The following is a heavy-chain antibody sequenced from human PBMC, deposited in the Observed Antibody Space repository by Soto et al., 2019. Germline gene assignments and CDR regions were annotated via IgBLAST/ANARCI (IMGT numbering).Heavy chain of an antibody. CDR1: GYTFTSYA. Sequence: QVQLVQSGAEVKKPGASVKVSCKASGYTFTSYAMHWVRQAPGQRLEWMGWINAGNGNTKYSQKFQGGVTITRDTSASTAYMELSSLRSEDTAVYYCAIYYGSGSYRDYWGQGTLVTVSS. V-gene: IGHV1-3*01. D-gene: IGHD3-10*01. CDR2: INAGNGNT. J-gene: IGHJ4*02. CDR3: AIYYGSGSYRDY.